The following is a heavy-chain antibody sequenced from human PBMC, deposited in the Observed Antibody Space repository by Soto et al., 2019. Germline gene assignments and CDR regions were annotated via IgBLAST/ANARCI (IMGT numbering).Heavy chain of an antibody. Sequence: QVQLQESGPGLVKPSETLSLTCTVSGGSISSYYWSWIRQPPGKGLEWIGYIYYSGSTNYNPSLKSRVTISVDTSKNQFSLQLSSVTAADTAVYYCARAESSRYYYYGMDVWGQGTTVTVSS. V-gene: IGHV4-59*01. CDR3: ARAESSRYYYYGMDV. CDR2: IYYSGST. CDR1: GGSISSYY. J-gene: IGHJ6*02. D-gene: IGHD2-2*01.